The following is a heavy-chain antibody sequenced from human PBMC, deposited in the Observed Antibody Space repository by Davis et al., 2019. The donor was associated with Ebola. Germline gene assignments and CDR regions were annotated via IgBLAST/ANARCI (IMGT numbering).Heavy chain of an antibody. CDR2: IHFDGSD. D-gene: IGHD5/OR15-5a*01. CDR1: GGAISSSGYY. V-gene: IGHV4-39*07. CDR3: ARGFRGDVVSTPMRFTY. J-gene: IGHJ4*02. Sequence: SETLSLTCTVSGGAISSSGYYWAWIRQTPGKGLEWIGDIHFDGSDFYNPSLKGRVPISVDMSRNQFSLKVISVTAADTAVYYCARGFRGDVVSTPMRFTYWGQGTLVIVSS.